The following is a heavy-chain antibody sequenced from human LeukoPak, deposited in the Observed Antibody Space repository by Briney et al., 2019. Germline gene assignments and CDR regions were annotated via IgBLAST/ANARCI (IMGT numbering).Heavy chain of an antibody. CDR3: AKAGYTSSWFDY. D-gene: IGHD6-13*01. Sequence: GGSLRLSCAASEFTFSTYAVNWVRQAPGKGLEWVAAISNDGNNKYYADSVKGRFTISRDNSKNTLYLQMNSQRAEDTAVFYCAKAGYTSSWFDYWGQGTLVTVSS. CDR2: ISNDGNNK. CDR1: EFTFSTYA. V-gene: IGHV3-30-3*01. J-gene: IGHJ5*01.